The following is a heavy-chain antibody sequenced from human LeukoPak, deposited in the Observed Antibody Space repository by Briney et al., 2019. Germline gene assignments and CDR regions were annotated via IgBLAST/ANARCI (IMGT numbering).Heavy chain of an antibody. D-gene: IGHD3-10*01. CDR1: GFTFSSYA. CDR3: AKTSAGIRGGYFDY. Sequence: GGCLRLSCAASGFTFSSYAMSWVRQAPGKGLEWVSLINDSGGNTYYADSVKGRFTISRDNSKNTLFLQMSSLRAEDTAVYYCAKTSAGIRGGYFDYWGQGTLVTVSP. J-gene: IGHJ4*02. V-gene: IGHV3-23*01. CDR2: INDSGGNT.